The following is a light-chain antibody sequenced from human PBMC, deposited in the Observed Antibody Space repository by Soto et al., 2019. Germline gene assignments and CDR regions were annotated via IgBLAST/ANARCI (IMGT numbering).Light chain of an antibody. V-gene: IGKV1D-16*01. CDR2: AAS. J-gene: IGKJ1*01. CDR3: QQYNSYSPT. Sequence: DIQMTQSPSSVSASVGYRVTITCRASQGISSWLAWYQKKPGKAPNLLIYAASSLQSGVPSRFSGSGSGTEFTLTISSLQPDDFATYYCQQYNSYSPTFGQGTKVDI. CDR1: QGISSW.